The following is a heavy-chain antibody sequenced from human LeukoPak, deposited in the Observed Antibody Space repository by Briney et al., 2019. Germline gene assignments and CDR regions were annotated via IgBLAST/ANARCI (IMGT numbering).Heavy chain of an antibody. Sequence: PGGSLRLACAASGFTSSTYARSWVRQAPGKGLEWVSTISGSGVSTYYADSVKGRFTISRDTSKNTLYLQMNSLRAEDTAVYYCAKQWRGTGDAFDIWGRGTVVTFSS. V-gene: IGHV3-23*01. CDR3: AKQWRGTGDAFDI. J-gene: IGHJ3*02. D-gene: IGHD3/OR15-3a*01. CDR2: ISGSGVST. CDR1: GFTSSTYA.